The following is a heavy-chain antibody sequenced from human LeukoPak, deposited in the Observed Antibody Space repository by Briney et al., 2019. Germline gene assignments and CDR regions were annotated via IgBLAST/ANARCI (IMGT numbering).Heavy chain of an antibody. V-gene: IGHV3-23*01. J-gene: IGHJ4*02. CDR2: ISGSGGST. CDR3: AKGVAAAGRAYFFDF. Sequence: PGGSLRLSCAASGFTFSSYAMSWVRQAPGKGLEWVSAISGSGGSTYYADSVKGRFTISRDNSKNTLFLQMNSLRAEDTALYYCAKGVAAAGRAYFFDFWGQGTLVTVSS. D-gene: IGHD6-13*01. CDR1: GFTFSSYA.